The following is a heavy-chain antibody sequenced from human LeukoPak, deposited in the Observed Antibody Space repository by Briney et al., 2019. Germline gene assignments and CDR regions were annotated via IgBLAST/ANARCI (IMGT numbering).Heavy chain of an antibody. CDR1: GDSISSYY. Sequence: SETLSLTCAVSGDSISSYYWSWIRQPPGKGLEWIGYIHSSGSTNCSPSLKSRVTISIDTSKSQFSLRVNSVTAADTAVYYCARAVEDFWSGYGKSVGRSPNYYMDVWGKGTTVTVSS. J-gene: IGHJ6*03. CDR3: ARAVEDFWSGYGKSVGRSPNYYMDV. D-gene: IGHD3-3*01. V-gene: IGHV4-59*01. CDR2: IHSSGST.